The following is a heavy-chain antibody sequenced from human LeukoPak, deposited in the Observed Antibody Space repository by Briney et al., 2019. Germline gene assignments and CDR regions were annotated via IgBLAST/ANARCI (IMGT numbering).Heavy chain of an antibody. CDR1: GYTFTRYY. J-gene: IGHJ5*02. D-gene: IGHD3-10*01. CDR3: ATSFRAVNWFDP. V-gene: IGHV1-46*01. Sequence: ASVKVSCKASGYTFTRYYMNWVRQAPGQGLAWMGIINPSGGSTNYAQKFQGRVTMTRDTSTSTIYMEVSSLRSEDTAVYYCATSFRAVNWFDPWGQGTLVTVSS. CDR2: INPSGGST.